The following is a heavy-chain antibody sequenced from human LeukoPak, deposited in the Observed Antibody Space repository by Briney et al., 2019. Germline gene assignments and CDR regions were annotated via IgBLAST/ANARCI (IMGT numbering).Heavy chain of an antibody. CDR1: GFIFSNYA. Sequence: GASLRLSCAASGFIFSNYAMSWVRQAPGKGLEWVSAITGSGGITYYADSVKGRFTISRDNSKNTLYLQMNSLRAEDTAVYYCAKWGDYDVLTGYYVSDYWGQGTLVTVSS. D-gene: IGHD3-9*01. CDR2: ITGSGGIT. V-gene: IGHV3-23*01. CDR3: AKWGDYDVLTGYYVSDY. J-gene: IGHJ4*02.